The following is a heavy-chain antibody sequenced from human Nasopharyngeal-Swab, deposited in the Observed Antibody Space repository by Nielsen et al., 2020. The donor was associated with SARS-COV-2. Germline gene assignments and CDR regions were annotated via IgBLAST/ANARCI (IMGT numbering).Heavy chain of an antibody. D-gene: IGHD6-6*01. CDR1: GYTFTSYG. CDR2: ISAYNGNT. V-gene: IGHV1-18*03. J-gene: IGHJ3*02. Sequence: ASVKVSCKASGYTFTSYGISWVRQAPGQGLEWMGWISAYNGNTNYAQKLQGRITMTTDTSTSTAYMELRSLRSDDMAVYYCARDGLERTAFDIWGQGTMVTVSS. CDR3: ARDGLERTAFDI.